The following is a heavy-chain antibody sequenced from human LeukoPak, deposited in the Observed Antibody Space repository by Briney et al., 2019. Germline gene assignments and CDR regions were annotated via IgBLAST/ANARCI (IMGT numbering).Heavy chain of an antibody. CDR1: GFTFSSYA. J-gene: IGHJ4*02. Sequence: PGGSLRLSCAASGFTFSSYAMHWVRQAPGKGLEWVAVISYDGSNKYYADSVKGRFTISRDNSKNTLYLQMNSLRAEDTAVYYCARGEGLYYDSSGSHLKFDYWGQGTLVTVSS. V-gene: IGHV3-30*04. D-gene: IGHD3-22*01. CDR2: ISYDGSNK. CDR3: ARGEGLYYDSSGSHLKFDY.